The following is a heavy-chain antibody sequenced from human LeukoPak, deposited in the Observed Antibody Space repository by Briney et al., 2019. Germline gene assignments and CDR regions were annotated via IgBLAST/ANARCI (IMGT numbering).Heavy chain of an antibody. Sequence: LTGGSLRLSCAASGFTFSSYAMSWVRQAPGKGLEWVSAISGSGGSTYYADSVKGRFTISRDNSKNTLYLQMNSLRAEDTAVYYCAKDQPVAAAGTIDYWGQGTLVTVSS. CDR3: AKDQPVAAAGTIDY. V-gene: IGHV3-23*01. CDR2: ISGSGGST. D-gene: IGHD6-13*01. J-gene: IGHJ4*02. CDR1: GFTFSSYA.